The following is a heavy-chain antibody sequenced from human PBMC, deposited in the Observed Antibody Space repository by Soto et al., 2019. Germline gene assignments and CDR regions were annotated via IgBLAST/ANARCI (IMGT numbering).Heavy chain of an antibody. D-gene: IGHD2-2*01. J-gene: IGHJ4*02. CDR2: IYYTGTT. Sequence: PSETLSLTCTVSNDSVLTSIYYWAWIRQPPGKGLEWIGTIYYTGTTYYNPSLQSRVTISIDTSKNQFSLNLNSVTAADTAVYYCARNWNLALVPAAYFDSWGQGTMVTVYS. CDR3: ARNWNLALVPAAYFDS. CDR1: NDSVLTSIYY. V-gene: IGHV4-39*01.